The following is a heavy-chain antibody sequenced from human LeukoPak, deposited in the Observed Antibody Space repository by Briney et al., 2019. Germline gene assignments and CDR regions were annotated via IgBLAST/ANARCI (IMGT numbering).Heavy chain of an antibody. CDR2: ITAYNDNT. Sequence: SVKVSYKASGYTFTSYGISWVRQAPGQGLEWMGWITAYNDNTNYAQKLQGRVTMTTDTSTSTAYMELRSLRSDDTAVYYCARALLWFWEPSHIDYWGQGTLVTASS. D-gene: IGHD3-10*01. J-gene: IGHJ4*02. CDR3: ARALLWFWEPSHIDY. CDR1: GYTFTSYG. V-gene: IGHV1-18*01.